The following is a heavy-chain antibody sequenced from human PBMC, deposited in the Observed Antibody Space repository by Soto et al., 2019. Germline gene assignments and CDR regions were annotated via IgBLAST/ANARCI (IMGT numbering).Heavy chain of an antibody. D-gene: IGHD3-3*01. CDR3: ARPRISIFGILIIGSSFDP. CDR1: GGSISSGDYY. J-gene: IGHJ5*02. V-gene: IGHV4-30-4*01. Sequence: PSETLSLTCTVSGGSISSGDYYWSWIRQPPGKGLEWIGYIYYSGSSYYNPSLKSRVSISIDTSKNQFSLKLSSVTAADTAVYYCARPRISIFGILIIGSSFDPWGQGSLVTVSS. CDR2: IYYSGSS.